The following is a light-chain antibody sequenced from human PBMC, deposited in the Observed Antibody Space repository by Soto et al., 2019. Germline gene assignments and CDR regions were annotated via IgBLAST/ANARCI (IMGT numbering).Light chain of an antibody. Sequence: QSALTQPPSASGSPGQSVTLSCTGTSSDVGGYNYVSWYQQHPGKAPKLMIYEVSKRPSGVPDRFSGSKSGNPASLTVSGLQAEDAADYYCSSYAGSNNLVFGGGTKLTVL. V-gene: IGLV2-8*01. CDR2: EVS. CDR3: SSYAGSNNLV. CDR1: SSDVGGYNY. J-gene: IGLJ2*01.